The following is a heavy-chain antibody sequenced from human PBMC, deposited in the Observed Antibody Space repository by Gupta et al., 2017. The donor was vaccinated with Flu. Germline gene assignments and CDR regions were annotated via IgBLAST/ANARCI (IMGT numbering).Heavy chain of an antibody. V-gene: IGHV3-23*01. J-gene: IGHJ4*02. CDR3: AKDGGSSGWGIDY. CDR2: ISGSGGST. CDR1: GFTFSSYA. D-gene: IGHD6-19*01. Sequence: EVQLLESGGGLVQPGGSLRLSCEASGFTFSSYAMSWVRQAPGKGLEWVSAISGSGGSTYYADSVKGRFTISRDNSKNTLYLQMNSLRAEDTAVYYCAKDGGSSGWGIDYWGQGTLVTVSS.